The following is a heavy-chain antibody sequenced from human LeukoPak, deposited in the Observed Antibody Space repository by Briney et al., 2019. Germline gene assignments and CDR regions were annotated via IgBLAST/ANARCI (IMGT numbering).Heavy chain of an antibody. J-gene: IGHJ4*02. CDR3: AREHYDSSGYYYGY. CDR1: GGSISSGDYY. Sequence: SQTLSLTCTVSGGSISSGDYYWSWLRQPPGKGLEWIGYIYYSGSTYYNPSLKSRVTMSVDTSKNQFSLKLSSVTAADTAVYYCAREHYDSSGYYYGYWGQGTLVTVSS. CDR2: IYYSGST. D-gene: IGHD3-22*01. V-gene: IGHV4-30-4*01.